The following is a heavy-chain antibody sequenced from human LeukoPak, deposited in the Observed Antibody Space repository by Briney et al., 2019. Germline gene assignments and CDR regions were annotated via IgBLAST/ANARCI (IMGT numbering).Heavy chain of an antibody. CDR3: ARHLPGNYYHDKYYLDF. J-gene: IGHJ4*02. CDR2: ISSSGDI. CDR1: GYTFSSHA. V-gene: IGHV3-23*01. D-gene: IGHD3-10*01. Sequence: GGSLRLSCVASGYTFSSHAMSWVRQAPGKGLEWVSSISSSGDIYYADSVKGRFTISRDNSKNTLYLQMNSLRGEDTAVYYCARHLPGNYYHDKYYLDFWGRGTLVTVSS.